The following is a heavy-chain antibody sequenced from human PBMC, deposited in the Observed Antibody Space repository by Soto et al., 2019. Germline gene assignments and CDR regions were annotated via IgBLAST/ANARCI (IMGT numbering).Heavy chain of an antibody. CDR2: IYYSGST. J-gene: IGHJ3*02. Sequence: SETLSHTCTVADGSISGYYWSWIRQPPGKGLEWIGYIYYSGSTNYNPSLKSRVTISVDTSKNQFSLKLSSVTAADTAVYYCARDYYDSSGDDIWGQGTMVSVSS. CDR3: ARDYYDSSGDDI. D-gene: IGHD3-22*01. CDR1: DGSISGYY. V-gene: IGHV4-59*01.